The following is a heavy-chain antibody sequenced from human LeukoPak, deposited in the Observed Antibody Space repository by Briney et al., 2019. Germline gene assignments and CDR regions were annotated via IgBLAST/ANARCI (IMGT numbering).Heavy chain of an antibody. J-gene: IGHJ4*02. CDR1: GFTFSSYA. Sequence: GVSLRFSCAASGFTFSSYAMHWLRHAPGKGLEWVAVISYDGSNKYYADSVKGRFTISRDNSKNTLYLQMNSLRAEDTAVYYCAGSYDYYGSGSFFDYWGQGTLVTVSS. V-gene: IGHV3-30*04. D-gene: IGHD3-10*01. CDR2: ISYDGSNK. CDR3: AGSYDYYGSGSFFDY.